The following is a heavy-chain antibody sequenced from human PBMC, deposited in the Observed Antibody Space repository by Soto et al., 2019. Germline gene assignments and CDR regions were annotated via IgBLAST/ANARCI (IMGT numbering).Heavy chain of an antibody. CDR3: ARRDRSGYSYWLDT. D-gene: IGHD3-22*01. CDR2: ISYSGST. Sequence: SETLSLTCTVSGGSISDGYYWSWIRQHPGKGLEWIGSISYSGSTSYNPSLKSRLTISVDRSKSQFSLNLSSVTAADTAAYYCARRDRSGYSYWLDTWGQGTLVTVSS. J-gene: IGHJ5*02. CDR1: GGSISDGYY. V-gene: IGHV4-31*03.